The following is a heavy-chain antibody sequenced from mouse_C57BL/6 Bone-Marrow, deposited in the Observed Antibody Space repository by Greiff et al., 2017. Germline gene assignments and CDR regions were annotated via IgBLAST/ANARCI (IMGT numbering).Heavy chain of an antibody. D-gene: IGHD2-4*01. V-gene: IGHV1-55*01. CDR2: IYPGSGST. CDR3: ARSAIYYDYIFAY. Sequence: VQLQQSGAELVKPGASVKMSCKASGYTFTSYWITWVKQRPGQGLEWIGDIYPGSGSTNYNEKFKSKATLTVDTSSSTAYMQLSSLTSEDSAVYYCARSAIYYDYIFAYWGQGTLVTVSA. CDR1: GYTFTSYW. J-gene: IGHJ3*01.